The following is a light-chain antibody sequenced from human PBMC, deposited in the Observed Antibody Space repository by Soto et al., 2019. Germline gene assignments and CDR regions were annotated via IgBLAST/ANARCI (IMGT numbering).Light chain of an antibody. J-gene: IGLJ3*02. CDR1: SSNIGSDT. V-gene: IGLV1-44*01. Sequence: QSVLTQPPSASGTPGERVSISCSGGSSNIGSDTVNWYQQLPGTAPKLLIYNNDQRPSGVPDRFSGSKSGSAASLAISGLQSEDEALYHCASWDGSLNAWVFGGGTNLTVL. CDR3: ASWDGSLNAWV. CDR2: NND.